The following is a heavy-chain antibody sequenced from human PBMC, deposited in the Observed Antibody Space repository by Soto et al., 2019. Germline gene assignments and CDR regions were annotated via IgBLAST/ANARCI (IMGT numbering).Heavy chain of an antibody. CDR2: ISGSGGST. CDR1: GFTFSSYA. V-gene: IGHV3-23*01. D-gene: IGHD6-19*01. J-gene: IGHJ4*02. Sequence: EVQLLESGGGLVQPGGSLRLSCAASGFTFSSYAMSWVRQAPGKGLEWVSAISGSGGSTYYADSVKGRLTISRDNSKNTLYPQMNSLRAEDTAVYYCAKDRIAVAGGASDYWGQGTLVTVSS. CDR3: AKDRIAVAGGASDY.